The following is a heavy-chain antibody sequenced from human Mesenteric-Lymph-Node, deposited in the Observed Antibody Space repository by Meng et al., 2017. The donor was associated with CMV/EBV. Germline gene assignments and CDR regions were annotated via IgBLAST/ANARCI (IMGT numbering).Heavy chain of an antibody. J-gene: IGHJ4*02. CDR2: ISGSGGSV. CDR3: AKDPGYTFSSGGY. CDR1: GGSISSSSYY. V-gene: IGHV3-23*01. D-gene: IGHD6-13*01. Sequence: ETLSLTCTVSGGSISSSSYYWGWIRQPPGKGLEWVAAISGSGGSVYYADSVKGRFTISRDNSKNTLFLYMNNLRPDDTAVYYCAKDPGYTFSSGGYWGQGTLVTVSS.